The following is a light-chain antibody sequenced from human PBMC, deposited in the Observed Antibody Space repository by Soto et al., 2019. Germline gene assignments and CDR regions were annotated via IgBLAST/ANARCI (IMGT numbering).Light chain of an antibody. Sequence: SYELTQQPSVSVAPGQTASITCRGKNIVSNSVHWYQQKPCQAPVLVVYDASDRPSGIPERLSGSNSWNTATLTISRVEAVDEGDYYCQVWYSSSDHPAVFGGGTKLTVL. V-gene: IGLV3-21*02. CDR3: QVWYSSSDHPAV. CDR2: DAS. CDR1: NIVSNS. J-gene: IGLJ2*01.